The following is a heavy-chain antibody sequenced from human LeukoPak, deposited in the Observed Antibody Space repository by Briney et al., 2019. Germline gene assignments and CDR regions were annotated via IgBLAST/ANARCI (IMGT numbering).Heavy chain of an antibody. CDR2: FDPEDGET. D-gene: IGHD2-2*01. CDR3: ATDGAQAAGYQYDY. Sequence: ASVKVSCKASGYTFTGYYMHWVRQAPGKGLEWMGGFDPEDGETIYAQKFQGRVTMTEDTSTDTAYMELSSLRSEDTAVYYCATDGAQAAGYQYDYWGQXTLVTVSS. CDR1: GYTFTGYY. J-gene: IGHJ4*02. V-gene: IGHV1-24*01.